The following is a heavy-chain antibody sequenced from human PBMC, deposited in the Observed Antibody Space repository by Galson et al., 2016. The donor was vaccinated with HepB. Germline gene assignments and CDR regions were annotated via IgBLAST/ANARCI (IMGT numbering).Heavy chain of an antibody. J-gene: IGHJ6*02. D-gene: IGHD6-6*01. CDR2: IWYDRGKE. CDR1: GFTFSHYG. Sequence: SLRLSCAASGFTFSHYGMHWVRQAPGKELEWVAVIWYDRGKEYYTESVKGRFTISRDNSKNTLYLEMNTLRVEDTAVYFCARGSSSRSIYYYYYYTMDVWGQGTTVTVSS. V-gene: IGHV3-33*01. CDR3: ARGSSSRSIYYYYYYTMDV.